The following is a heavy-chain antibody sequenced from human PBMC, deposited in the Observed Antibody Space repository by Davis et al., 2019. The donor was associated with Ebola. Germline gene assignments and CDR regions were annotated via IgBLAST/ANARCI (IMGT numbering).Heavy chain of an antibody. CDR1: GFTFNSYA. J-gene: IGHJ4*02. Sequence: GGSLRLSCAASGFTFNSYAMTWVRQAPGKGLEWVSTISGSGGSTYYADSVKGRFTISRDNSKNTLYLQMNSLRAEDTAVYYCAKSGGGYSAYWGQGTLVTVSS. CDR2: ISGSGGST. CDR3: AKSGGGYSAY. V-gene: IGHV3-23*01. D-gene: IGHD3-22*01.